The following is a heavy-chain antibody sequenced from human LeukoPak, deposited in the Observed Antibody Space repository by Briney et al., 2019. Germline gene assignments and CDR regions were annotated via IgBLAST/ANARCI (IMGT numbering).Heavy chain of an antibody. CDR2: IYTSGST. D-gene: IGHD6-19*01. CDR1: SGSISNYD. J-gene: IGHJ4*02. CDR3: ASSIAVAGTIDY. V-gene: IGHV4-4*07. Sequence: SETLSLTCTVSSGSISNYDWSWIRQPAGKGLEWIGRIYTSGSTNYNPSLKSRVTISVDTSKNQFSLKLSSVTAADTAVYYCASSIAVAGTIDYWGQGTLVTVSS.